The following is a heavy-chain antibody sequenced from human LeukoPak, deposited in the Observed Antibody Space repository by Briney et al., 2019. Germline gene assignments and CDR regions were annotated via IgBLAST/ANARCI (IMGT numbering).Heavy chain of an antibody. CDR2: ISYDGGNK. Sequence: GGSLRLSCAASGFTFSSYAMHWVRQAPARGLAGVAVISYDGGNKYHADSVKGRFTISRDNSKHTLYLQMNSLRAEDTAVYYCARASSQLVSWFDPWGQGTLVTVSS. CDR3: ARASSQLVSWFDP. CDR1: GFTFSSYA. V-gene: IGHV3-30*04. J-gene: IGHJ5*02. D-gene: IGHD6-13*01.